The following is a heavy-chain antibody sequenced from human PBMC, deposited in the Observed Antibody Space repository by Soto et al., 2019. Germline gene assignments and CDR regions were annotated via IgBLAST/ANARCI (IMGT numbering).Heavy chain of an antibody. CDR3: ARASPPQKYYYYMDV. Sequence: QVQLQQWGAGLLKPSETLSLTCAVYGGSFSGYYWSWIRQPPGKGLAWIGEINHSGSTTYNPSLKSRVTISVDTSKNQFSLKLSSVTAADTAVYYCARASPPQKYYYYMDVWGKGTTVTVSS. J-gene: IGHJ6*03. V-gene: IGHV4-34*01. CDR2: INHSGST. CDR1: GGSFSGYY.